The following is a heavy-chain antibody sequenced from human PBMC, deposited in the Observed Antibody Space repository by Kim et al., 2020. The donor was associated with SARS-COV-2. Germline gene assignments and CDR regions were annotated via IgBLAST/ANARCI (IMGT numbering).Heavy chain of an antibody. Sequence: GGSLRLSCAASGFTFSSYAMSWVRQAPGKGLEWVSAISGSGGSTYYADSVKGRFTISRDNSKNTLYLQMNSLRAEDTAVYYCAKDPNNYGSGSYYGYWGQGTLVTVSS. CDR2: ISGSGGST. V-gene: IGHV3-23*01. J-gene: IGHJ4*02. CDR3: AKDPNNYGSGSYYGY. CDR1: GFTFSSYA. D-gene: IGHD3-10*01.